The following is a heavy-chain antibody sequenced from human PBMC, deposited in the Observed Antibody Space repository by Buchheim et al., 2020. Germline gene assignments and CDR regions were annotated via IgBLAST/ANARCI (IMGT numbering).Heavy chain of an antibody. CDR2: ISYNGRNQ. CDR1: GLTFNTYA. CDR3: AKAKEYQLLAGFDY. V-gene: IGHV3-30*18. J-gene: IGHJ4*02. D-gene: IGHD2-2*01. Sequence: QVQLVESGGGVVQPGRSLRLSCAVSGLTFNTYAMHWARQAPGKGLEWVAVISYNGRNQYYADSVKGRFTISRDESKSALYLQMDSLRPEDTAIYYCAKAKEYQLLAGFDYWGQG.